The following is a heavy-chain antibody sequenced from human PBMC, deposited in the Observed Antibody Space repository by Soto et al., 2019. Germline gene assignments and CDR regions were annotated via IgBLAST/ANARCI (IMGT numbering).Heavy chain of an antibody. Sequence: EVQLVESGGGLVQPGGSLRLSCEASGFSFSSYWMHWVRQAPGKGLVWVSRIYTDGRRADYADSVKGRFTISRDNAKNTVYLQVNGLGAEDTAVYYCARGARNYYYFDYWGQGTLVTVSS. CDR1: GFSFSSYW. V-gene: IGHV3-74*01. D-gene: IGHD1-7*01. CDR2: IYTDGRRA. J-gene: IGHJ4*02. CDR3: ARGARNYYYFDY.